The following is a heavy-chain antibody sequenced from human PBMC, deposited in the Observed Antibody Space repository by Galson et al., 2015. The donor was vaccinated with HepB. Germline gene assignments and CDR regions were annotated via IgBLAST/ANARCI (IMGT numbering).Heavy chain of an antibody. J-gene: IGHJ4*02. CDR1: GFTFSNYA. V-gene: IGHV3-23*01. CDR2: ISGSGATT. CDR3: AKANYPGYCSGERSGNCFPLYKFDC. Sequence: SLRLSCAASGFTFSNYALNWVRQGPGKRLEWVAAISGSGATTYYAESVKGRFTISRDNSKNTLHLEMNSLRADDTAVYYCAKANYPGYCSGERSGNCFPLYKFDCWGQGTLVTVSS. D-gene: IGHD2-15*01.